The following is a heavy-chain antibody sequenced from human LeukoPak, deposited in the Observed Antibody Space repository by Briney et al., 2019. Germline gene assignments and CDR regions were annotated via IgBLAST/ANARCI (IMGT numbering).Heavy chain of an antibody. J-gene: IGHJ4*02. Sequence: GGSLRLSSAASGFTFDDYVMHWVAPAPGKGREGVSGLSWSSGSIGSADSVKGRLTISRDNAHNSLYLQMNSLRAQDTALHYCASTSGYSSGWYVNWGQGNLVTVSP. CDR1: GFTFDDYV. CDR2: LSWSSGSI. CDR3: ASTSGYSSGWYVN. V-gene: IGHV3-9*01. D-gene: IGHD6-19*01.